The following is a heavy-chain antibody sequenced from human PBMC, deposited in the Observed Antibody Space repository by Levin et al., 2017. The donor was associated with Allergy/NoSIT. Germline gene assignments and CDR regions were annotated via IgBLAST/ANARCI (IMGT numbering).Heavy chain of an antibody. D-gene: IGHD5-12*01. CDR3: ARIRSAYEWGDAFDS. J-gene: IGHJ3*02. Sequence: GESLKISCAASGFTFSSYDMHWVRQATGKGLEWVSAIGTAGDTYYPGSVKGRFTISRENAKNSLYLQMNSLRAEDTAIYYCARIRSAYEWGDAFDSWGQGTMVTVS. CDR1: GFTFSSYD. V-gene: IGHV3-13*01. CDR2: IGTAGDT.